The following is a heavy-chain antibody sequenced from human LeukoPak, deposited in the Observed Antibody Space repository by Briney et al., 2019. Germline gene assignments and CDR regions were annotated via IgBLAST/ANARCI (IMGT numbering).Heavy chain of an antibody. D-gene: IGHD1-26*01. Sequence: PGRSLRLSCAASGFTFSSYGMHCVRQAPGKGLEWVAVIWYDGSNKYYADSVKGRFTISRDNSKNTLYLQMNSLRAEDTAVYYCARAPTSYYYFDYWGQGTLVTVSS. CDR3: ARAPTSYYYFDY. J-gene: IGHJ4*02. CDR1: GFTFSSYG. CDR2: IWYDGSNK. V-gene: IGHV3-33*01.